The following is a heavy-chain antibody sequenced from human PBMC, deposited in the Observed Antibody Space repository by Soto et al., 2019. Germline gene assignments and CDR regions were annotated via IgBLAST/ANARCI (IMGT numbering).Heavy chain of an antibody. V-gene: IGHV3-30*18. CDR1: GFTFSSYG. CDR3: AKDSHRFLDWLSPPYYYYYMDV. D-gene: IGHD3-3*01. Sequence: PGGSLRLSCAASGFTFSSYGMHWVRQAPGKGLEWVAVISYDGSNKYYADSVKGRFTISRDNSKNTLYLQMNSLRAEDTAVYYCAKDSHRFLDWLSPPYYYYYMDVWXKXSTVTVS. CDR2: ISYDGSNK. J-gene: IGHJ6*03.